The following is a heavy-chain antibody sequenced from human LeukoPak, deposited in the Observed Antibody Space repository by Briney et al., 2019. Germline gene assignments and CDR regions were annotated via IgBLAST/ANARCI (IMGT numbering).Heavy chain of an antibody. Sequence: PSETLSLTCAVYGGSFSGYYWSWIRHPPGKGLEWIGEINHSGSTNYNPSLKSRVTISVDTSKNQFSLKLSSVTAADTAVYYCARVGPYCSSTSCVTGDYYYYYYMDVWGKGTTVTVSS. J-gene: IGHJ6*03. CDR3: ARVGPYCSSTSCVTGDYYYYYYMDV. CDR2: INHSGST. CDR1: GGSFSGYY. D-gene: IGHD2-2*01. V-gene: IGHV4-34*01.